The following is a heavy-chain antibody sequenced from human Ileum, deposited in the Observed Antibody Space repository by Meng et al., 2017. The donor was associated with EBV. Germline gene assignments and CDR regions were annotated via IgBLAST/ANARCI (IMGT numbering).Heavy chain of an antibody. CDR3: ARGRRFGSGRYALDY. D-gene: IGHD3-10*01. CDR2: IYHSGRT. Sequence: VQCKKSGPGLVKPLGPAPLLCAVAGASIARSYSCTWVRQHPEKGLEWIGEIYHSGRTNYKPSLKSRLTPSVDKSKSPFSLELISVTAADTAVYYCARGRRFGSGRYALDYWGQGTLVTVSS. V-gene: IGHV4-4*02. J-gene: IGHJ4*02. CDR1: GASIARSYS.